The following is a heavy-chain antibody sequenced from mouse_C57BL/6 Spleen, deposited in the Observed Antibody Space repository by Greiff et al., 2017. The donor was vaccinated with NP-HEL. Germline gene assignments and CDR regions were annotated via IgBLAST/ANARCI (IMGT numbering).Heavy chain of an antibody. V-gene: IGHV1-72*01. J-gene: IGHJ4*01. Sequence: VQLQESGAELVKPGASVKLSCKASGYTFTSYWMHWVKQRPGRGLEWIGRIDPNSGGTKYNEKFKSKATLTVDKPSSTAYMQLSSLTSEDSAVYYCASTVVARGYAMDYWGQGTSVTVSS. CDR2: IDPNSGGT. CDR1: GYTFTSYW. D-gene: IGHD1-1*01. CDR3: ASTVVARGYAMDY.